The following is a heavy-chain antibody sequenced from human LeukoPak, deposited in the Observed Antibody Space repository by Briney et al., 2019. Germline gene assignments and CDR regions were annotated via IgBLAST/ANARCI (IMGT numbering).Heavy chain of an antibody. Sequence: PGGSLRLSCAASGFTFSSYAMHWVRQAPGKGLEWVAVISYDGSNKYYADSVKGRFTISRDNSKNTLYLQMNSLRAEDTAVYYCARPRRADCGGDCYPYDAFDIWGQGTMVTVSS. J-gene: IGHJ3*02. CDR3: ARPRRADCGGDCYPYDAFDI. CDR1: GFTFSSYA. D-gene: IGHD2-21*02. CDR2: ISYDGSNK. V-gene: IGHV3-30-3*01.